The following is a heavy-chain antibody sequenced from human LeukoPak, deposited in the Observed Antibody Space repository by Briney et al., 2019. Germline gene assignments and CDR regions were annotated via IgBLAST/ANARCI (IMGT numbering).Heavy chain of an antibody. CDR2: INPNSGDT. Sequence: ASVKVSCKTSGYTFTGFYLHWVRQAPGQGLEWMEWINPNSGDTKYSQKFQGRVTMTGDSSISTGYMELSSLRSDDTAVYFCVRVSPYHFGLDSWGQGALVTVSS. V-gene: IGHV1-2*02. J-gene: IGHJ4*02. CDR3: VRVSPYHFGLDS. D-gene: IGHD3-3*01. CDR1: GYTFTGFY.